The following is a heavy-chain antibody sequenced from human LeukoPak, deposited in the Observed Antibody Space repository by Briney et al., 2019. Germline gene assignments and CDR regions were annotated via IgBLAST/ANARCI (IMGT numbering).Heavy chain of an antibody. J-gene: IGHJ4*02. CDR2: ISSSSSTI. Sequence: GGSLRLSCAASGFTFSSYSMNWVRQAPGKGLEWVSYISSSSSTIYYADSVKGRFTISRDNAKNSLYLQMNSLRAEDTAVYYCARDQVDTAMVRDPFDYWGQGTLVTVSS. V-gene: IGHV3-48*01. D-gene: IGHD5-18*01. CDR1: GFTFSSYS. CDR3: ARDQVDTAMVRDPFDY.